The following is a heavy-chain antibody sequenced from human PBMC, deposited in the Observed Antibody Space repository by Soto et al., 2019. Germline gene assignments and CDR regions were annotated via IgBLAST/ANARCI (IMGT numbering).Heavy chain of an antibody. CDR1: GFILSDNY. V-gene: IGHV3-11*06. J-gene: IGHJ6*02. Sequence: QVQLVESGGGLVKPGESLRLSCIGSGFILSDNYMTWIRQAPGKGLEWVSYISGSGAYTNYADSVKGRFTISRDNARNSLLLQINSLRVEDTAVYYSARSSGWRQGFMYNYSLDVWGQGTTVIVSS. D-gene: IGHD3-22*01. CDR3: ARSSGWRQGFMYNYSLDV. CDR2: ISGSGAYT.